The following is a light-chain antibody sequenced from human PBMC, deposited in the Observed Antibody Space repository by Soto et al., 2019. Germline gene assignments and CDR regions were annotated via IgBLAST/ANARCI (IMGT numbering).Light chain of an antibody. Sequence: QSVLTQPASVSGSPGQSITISCTGSSSDVGTYNLVSWYQQHPGKAPKLIIYEDNKRPSGVSNRFSGSKSGNTASLTIAGLQAGYEADYYCCSYAGGNTWVFGGGTKLTVL. CDR2: EDN. V-gene: IGLV2-23*01. CDR3: CSYAGGNTWV. J-gene: IGLJ2*01. CDR1: SSDVGTYNL.